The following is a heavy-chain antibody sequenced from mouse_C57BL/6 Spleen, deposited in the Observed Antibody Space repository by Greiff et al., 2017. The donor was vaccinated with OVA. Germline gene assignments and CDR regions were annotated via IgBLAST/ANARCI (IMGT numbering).Heavy chain of an antibody. D-gene: IGHD1-1*01. CDR2: ILPGSGST. V-gene: IGHV1-9*01. Sequence: VKLQQSGAELMKPGASVKLSCKATGYTFTGYWIEWVKQRPGHGLEWIGEILPGSGSTNYNEKFKGKATFTADTSSNTAYMQLISLTTEDSAIYYCLYGSSYGRAMDYWGQGTSVTVSS. CDR1: GYTFTGYW. CDR3: LYGSSYGRAMDY. J-gene: IGHJ4*01.